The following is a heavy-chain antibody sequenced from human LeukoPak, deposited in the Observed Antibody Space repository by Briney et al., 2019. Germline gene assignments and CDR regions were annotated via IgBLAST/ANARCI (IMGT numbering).Heavy chain of an antibody. Sequence: GGSLRLSCAASGFTFSSYSMNWVRQAPGKGLEWVSSISSSSSYIYYADSVKGRFTISRDNAKNSLYLQMNSLRAEDTAVYYCARDPIGPVVVMCDYWGQGTLVTVSS. V-gene: IGHV3-21*01. CDR2: ISSSSSYI. J-gene: IGHJ4*02. D-gene: IGHD3-22*01. CDR3: ARDPIGPVVVMCDY. CDR1: GFTFSSYS.